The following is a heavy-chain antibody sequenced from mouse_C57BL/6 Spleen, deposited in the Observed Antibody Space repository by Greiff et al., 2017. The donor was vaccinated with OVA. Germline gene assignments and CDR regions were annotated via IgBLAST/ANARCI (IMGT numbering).Heavy chain of an antibody. CDR2: FYPGSGSI. D-gene: IGHD1-1*01. CDR1: GYAFSSSW. V-gene: IGHV1-62-2*01. J-gene: IGHJ1*03. CDR3: ARHEDYYGTHWYFDV. Sequence: VQLQQSGPELVKPGASVKISCKASGYAFSSSWMNWVKQRPGKGLEWIGWFYPGSGSIKYNEKFKDKATLTADKSSSTVYMELSRLTSEDSAVYFCARHEDYYGTHWYFDVWGTGTTVTVSS.